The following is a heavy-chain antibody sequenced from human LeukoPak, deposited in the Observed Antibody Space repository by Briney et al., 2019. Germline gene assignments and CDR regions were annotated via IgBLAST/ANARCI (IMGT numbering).Heavy chain of an antibody. D-gene: IGHD6-6*01. CDR1: GYSISSGYY. J-gene: IGHJ4*02. Sequence: SETLSLTCTVSGYSISSGYYWGWIRQPPGKGLEWIGSIYHSGSTYYNPSLKSRVTISVDTSKNQFSLKLSSVTAADTAVYYCARSYSSSGGCGNWGQGTLVTVSS. V-gene: IGHV4-38-2*02. CDR2: IYHSGST. CDR3: ARSYSSSGGCGN.